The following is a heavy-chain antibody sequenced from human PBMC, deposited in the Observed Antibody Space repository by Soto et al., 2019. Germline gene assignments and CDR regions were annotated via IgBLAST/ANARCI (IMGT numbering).Heavy chain of an antibody. D-gene: IGHD7-27*01. CDR1: GGSISSYY. CDR2: IHPSGTT. J-gene: IGHJ6*02. Sequence: SETLSLTCTVSGGSISSYYWSWVRQPPGKGLEWIGEIHPSGTTDYNPSLWSRVTMSLDTSKNQFSLNLISVTAADTSVYYCARGRDEYKLGNVWGPGTTVTVSS. V-gene: IGHV4-59*04. CDR3: ARGRDEYKLGNV.